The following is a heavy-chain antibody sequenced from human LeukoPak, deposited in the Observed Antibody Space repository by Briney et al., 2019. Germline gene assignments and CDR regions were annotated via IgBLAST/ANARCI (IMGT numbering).Heavy chain of an antibody. CDR1: GYTFTTYG. CDR2: ISAYNGDT. Sequence: ASVKVSCKTSGYTFTTYGITWVRQAPGQGLEWMGWISAYNGDTNYAQKFQGRLTMTTDTSTTTGYMELSSLRSEDTAVYYCARVSDYGDYVADYWGQGTLVTVSS. J-gene: IGHJ4*02. V-gene: IGHV1-18*01. CDR3: ARVSDYGDYVADY. D-gene: IGHD4-17*01.